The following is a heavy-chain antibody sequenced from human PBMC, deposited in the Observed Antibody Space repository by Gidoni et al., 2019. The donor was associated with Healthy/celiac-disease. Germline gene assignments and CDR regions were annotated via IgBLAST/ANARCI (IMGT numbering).Heavy chain of an antibody. V-gene: IGHV1-46*01. CDR1: GYTFTRYY. CDR3: ARGEGYSSSWYEYYYGMDV. Sequence: QVQLVQSGAEVKKPGASVKVSCKASGYTFTRYYMHWVRQAPGQGLEWMGIINPSVGSTSYEQKFQGRVTMTRDTSTSTVYMELSSLRSEDTAVYYCARGEGYSSSWYEYYYGMDVWGQGTTVTVSS. D-gene: IGHD6-13*01. J-gene: IGHJ6*02. CDR2: INPSVGST.